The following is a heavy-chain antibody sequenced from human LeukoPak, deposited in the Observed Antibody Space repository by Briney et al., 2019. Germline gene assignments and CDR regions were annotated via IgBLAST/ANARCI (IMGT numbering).Heavy chain of an antibody. CDR2: IKQDESEK. CDR1: GFTFSSYW. D-gene: IGHD1-1*01. V-gene: IGHV3-7*01. CDR3: ARDKIEGPTKLDY. J-gene: IGHJ4*02. Sequence: GGSLRLSCAASGFTFSSYWMSWVRQSPGRGLEWVANIKQDESEKYYVDSLKGRFTISRDNAKNSLYLQMNSLRAEDTAVYYCARDKIEGPTKLDYWGQGILVTVSS.